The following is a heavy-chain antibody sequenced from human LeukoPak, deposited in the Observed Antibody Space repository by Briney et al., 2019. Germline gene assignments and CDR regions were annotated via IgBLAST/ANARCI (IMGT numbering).Heavy chain of an antibody. CDR3: ARRAYYNYGLDV. Sequence: GESLKISCEGSGYRFTTYWIGWVRQMPGKGLEWMGVIYPGDSDTTYSPSFQGQVTISADKSNNTAYLQWSSLKASDIATYYCARRAYYNYGLDVWGQGTTVTVSS. CDR2: IYPGDSDT. CDR1: GYRFTTYW. J-gene: IGHJ6*02. V-gene: IGHV5-51*01.